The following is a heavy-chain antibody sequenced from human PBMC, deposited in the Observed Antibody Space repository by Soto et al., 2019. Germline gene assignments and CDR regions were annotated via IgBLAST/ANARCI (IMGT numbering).Heavy chain of an antibody. Sequence: ASVKVSCKASGYTFTTYQMHWVRQAPGQGLEWMGIINPSGGSTVYAQKFQGRVTMTRDTSTSTVYVELSSLRSEDTAVYYCAKWSDKLDSIGRPLDYCGQGPLVTVYS. CDR1: GYTFTTYQ. V-gene: IGHV1-46*01. CDR3: AKWSDKLDSIGRPLDY. D-gene: IGHD3-22*01. J-gene: IGHJ4*02. CDR2: INPSGGST.